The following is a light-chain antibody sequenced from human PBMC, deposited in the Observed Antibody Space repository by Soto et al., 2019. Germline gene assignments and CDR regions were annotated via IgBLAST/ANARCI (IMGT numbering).Light chain of an antibody. CDR3: RSYGVSSTL. Sequence: QSALTQPASVSGSPGQSITISCTGSTSDIGGYNYVSWYQQHPGKAPKLLLYDVSYRPSGISVRSSASKSSNTASLTTSGLPDEDEADYYCRSYGVSSTLFGGWTKLTVL. V-gene: IGLV2-14*03. J-gene: IGLJ2*01. CDR2: DVS. CDR1: TSDIGGYNY.